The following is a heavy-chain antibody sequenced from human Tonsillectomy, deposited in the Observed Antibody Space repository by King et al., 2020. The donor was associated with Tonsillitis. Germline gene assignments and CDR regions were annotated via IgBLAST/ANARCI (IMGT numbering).Heavy chain of an antibody. J-gene: IGHJ4*02. CDR2: INQGGREQ. CDR3: ARGVVADTFDY. Sequence: EAQLVESGGGLVQPGGSLRLSCAASGFIFSRHWMTWVRQAPGKGLEWVANINQGGREQYYVDSVRGRFTISRDNAKNSLYLQMNSLRAEDTAVYYCARGVVADTFDYWGQGTLVTVSS. CDR1: GFIFSRHW. V-gene: IGHV3-7*01. D-gene: IGHD2-15*01.